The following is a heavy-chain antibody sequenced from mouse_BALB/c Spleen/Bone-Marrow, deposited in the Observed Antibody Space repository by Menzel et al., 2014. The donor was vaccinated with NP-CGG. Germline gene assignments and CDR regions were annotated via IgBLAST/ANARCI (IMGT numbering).Heavy chain of an antibody. CDR1: GFTFSDYY. Sequence: EVHLVESGGGLVKPGGSLKLSCAASGFTFSDYYMYWVRQTPEKRQEWVATISDGGSYTYYPASVKGRFTISRDNAKNNLYLQMSSQKSEDTAMYYSARGSSYFDYWGQGTTLTVSS. V-gene: IGHV5-4*02. J-gene: IGHJ2*01. CDR2: ISDGGSYT. D-gene: IGHD1-1*01. CDR3: ARGSSYFDY.